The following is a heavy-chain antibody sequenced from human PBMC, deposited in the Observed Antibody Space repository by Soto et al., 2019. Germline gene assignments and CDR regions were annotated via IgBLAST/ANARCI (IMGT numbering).Heavy chain of an antibody. V-gene: IGHV4-34*01. CDR3: ARAPKVSGSSQTRPDF. CDR2: ISQSGNT. D-gene: IGHD6-6*01. Sequence: PXETLSRTCSIYSGSFSGYYWSWIRQPPGKGLEWIGEISQSGNTNYSPSLKSRVSISIDTSKKQFSLNLASVSAADTAVYYCARAPKVSGSSQTRPDFWGQGTLVTVYS. CDR1: SGSFSGYY. J-gene: IGHJ4*02.